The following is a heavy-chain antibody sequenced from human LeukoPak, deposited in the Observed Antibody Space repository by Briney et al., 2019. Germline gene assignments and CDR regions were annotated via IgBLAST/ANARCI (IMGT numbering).Heavy chain of an antibody. J-gene: IGHJ6*03. V-gene: IGHV4-34*01. CDR1: GGSFSGYY. CDR2: INHSGST. Sequence: SETLSLTCAVYGGSFSGYYWSWIRQPPGKGLEWIGEINHSGSTNYNPSLRSRVSILVDTSKNQFSLRLSSVTAADTAVYYCARVRLELLEYYYYMDVWDKGATVTVSS. D-gene: IGHD1-7*01. CDR3: ARVRLELLEYYYYMDV.